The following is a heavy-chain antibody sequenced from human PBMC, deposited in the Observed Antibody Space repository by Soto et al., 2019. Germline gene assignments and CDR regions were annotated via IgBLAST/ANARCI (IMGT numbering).Heavy chain of an antibody. V-gene: IGHV4-4*02. Sequence: QVQLQESGPGLVKPSGTLSLTCAVSGDSISSDKWWSWVRQPPGKGLEWIGEIHHSGNSNYNPSLKSRVIISVDKSKNNFSLKLSSVTDADTAVYYCARGESQQQRDYWGQGTLVTVSS. CDR3: ARGESQQQRDY. D-gene: IGHD6-13*01. CDR1: GDSISSDKW. CDR2: IHHSGNS. J-gene: IGHJ4*02.